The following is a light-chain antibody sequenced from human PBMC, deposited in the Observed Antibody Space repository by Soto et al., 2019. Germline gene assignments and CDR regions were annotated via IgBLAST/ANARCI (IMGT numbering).Light chain of an antibody. V-gene: IGKV4-1*01. J-gene: IGKJ5*01. CDR1: QNVLYSSNNKNQ. CDR2: WAS. CDR3: QQYYSTLPIT. Sequence: DIVMTQSPDSLAVSLGERATINCKSSQNVLYSSNNKNQLAWYQQKPGQPPKLLIYWASTRESGVPDRFSGSGSGTDFILTISSLQAEDVAVYYCQQYYSTLPITFGQGTRLEIK.